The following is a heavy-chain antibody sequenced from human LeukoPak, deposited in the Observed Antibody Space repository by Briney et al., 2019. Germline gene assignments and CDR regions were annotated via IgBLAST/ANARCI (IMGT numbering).Heavy chain of an antibody. V-gene: IGHV3-7*01. CDR2: IKQDGSEK. CDR3: AVLPSDRNADY. CDR1: GFTLSDFW. J-gene: IGHJ4*02. D-gene: IGHD1-14*01. Sequence: GGSLRLSCVASGFTLSDFWVTWVRQAPGKGLEWVANIKQDGSEKQYVDSVRGRFTISRDNAKNSLYLQMNSLRADDTAVYYCAVLPSDRNADYWGQGTLITVSS.